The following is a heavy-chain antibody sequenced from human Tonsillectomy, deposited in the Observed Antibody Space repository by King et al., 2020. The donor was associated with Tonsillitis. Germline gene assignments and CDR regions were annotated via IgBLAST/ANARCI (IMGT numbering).Heavy chain of an antibody. CDR3: ARTLPYYGFWSGYYFDY. CDR1: GFSLSNSGMC. Sequence: VTLKEAGPALVKPTQILTLTCTFSGFSLSNSGMCVSWIRQPPWKALQWLAGIPWDDDKYYSSSLMTRLTISKDTSKNQVVLTMTDMDPVDTATYYCARTLPYYGFWSGYYFDYWGQGTLVTVSS. V-gene: IGHV2-70*15. J-gene: IGHJ4*02. CDR2: IPWDDDK. D-gene: IGHD3-3*01.